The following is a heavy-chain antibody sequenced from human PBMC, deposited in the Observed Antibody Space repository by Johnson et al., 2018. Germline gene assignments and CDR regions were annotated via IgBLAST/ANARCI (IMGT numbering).Heavy chain of an antibody. V-gene: IGHV3-23*04. Sequence: VQLVESGGGLVQPGGSLRLSCAVSGFTFSSYAMNWVRQAPGKGLEWVSTISGSGGNATYADSVKGRFTISRDNSKNRLYLQISSLRAEGTAVYYCAKRCAGGYDILTGYSCYYGMDVWGQGTTVTVSS. D-gene: IGHD3-9*01. CDR1: GFTFSSYA. CDR3: AKRCAGGYDILTGYSCYYGMDV. J-gene: IGHJ6*02. CDR2: ISGSGGNA.